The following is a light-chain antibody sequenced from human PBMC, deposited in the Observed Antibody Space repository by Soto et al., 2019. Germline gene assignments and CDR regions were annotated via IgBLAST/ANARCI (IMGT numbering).Light chain of an antibody. CDR3: QQYNAYPWT. Sequence: DIQMTQSPSTLSASVGDRVTITCRASQSITNWLAWYQQKPGKAPKLLMYDASSLHSGVPSRFRGTGPGTEFTLTISSLQPDDFATYYCQQYNAYPWTFGLGTKVDIK. V-gene: IGKV1-5*01. J-gene: IGKJ1*01. CDR2: DAS. CDR1: QSITNW.